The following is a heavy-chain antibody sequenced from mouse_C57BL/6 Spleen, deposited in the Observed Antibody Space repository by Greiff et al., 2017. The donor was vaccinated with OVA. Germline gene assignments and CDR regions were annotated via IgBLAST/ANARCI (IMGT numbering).Heavy chain of an antibody. V-gene: IGHV1-82*01. CDR1: GYAFSSSW. D-gene: IGHD1-1*01. Sequence: QVQLQQSGPELVKPRASVKISCKASGYAFSSSWMNWVKQRPGKGLEWIGRIYPGDGDTNYNGKFKGKATLTADKSSSTAYMQLSSLTSEDSAVYFCAREETTTFDYWGQGTTLTVSS. CDR3: AREETTTFDY. J-gene: IGHJ2*01. CDR2: IYPGDGDT.